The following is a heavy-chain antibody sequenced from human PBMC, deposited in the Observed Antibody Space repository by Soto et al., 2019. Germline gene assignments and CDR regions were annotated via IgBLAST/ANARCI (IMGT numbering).Heavy chain of an antibody. D-gene: IGHD6-13*01. CDR3: VREGSGWYSRGSFDF. CDR1: GFTFSSYG. J-gene: IGHJ3*01. V-gene: IGHV3-30*03. Sequence: AGGSLRLSCAASGFTFSSYGMHWVRQAPGKGLEWVAVISYDGSNKYYADSVKGRFTISRDNSKNTLYLQMNSLRAEDAAIYYCVREGSGWYSRGSFDFWGRGTMVTVSS. CDR2: ISYDGSNK.